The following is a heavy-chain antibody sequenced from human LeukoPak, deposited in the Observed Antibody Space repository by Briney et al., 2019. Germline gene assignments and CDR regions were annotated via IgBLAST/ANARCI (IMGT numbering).Heavy chain of an antibody. CDR1: GYTFTGNY. CDR3: ASAFGSAQNWFDP. J-gene: IGHJ5*02. Sequence: ASVKVSCKASGYTFTGNYMHWVRQAPGQGLEWMGWINPNSGGTNYAQKFQGRVTMTRDTSISTAYMELSRLRSDDTAVYYCASAFGSAQNWFDPWGQGTLVTVSS. V-gene: IGHV1-2*02. CDR2: INPNSGGT. D-gene: IGHD3-10*01.